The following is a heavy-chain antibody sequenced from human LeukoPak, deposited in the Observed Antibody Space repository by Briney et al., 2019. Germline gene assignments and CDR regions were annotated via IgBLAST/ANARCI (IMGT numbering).Heavy chain of an antibody. Sequence: SETLSLTCAVYGGSLSGYYWGWIRQPPGKGLEWIGSIYYSGSTYYNPSLKSRVTISVDTSKNQFSLKLSSVTAADTAVYYCARFCGGDCYSSGNFDYWGQGTLVTVSS. V-gene: IGHV4-39*01. D-gene: IGHD2-21*01. CDR3: ARFCGGDCYSSGNFDY. CDR1: GGSLSGYY. CDR2: IYYSGST. J-gene: IGHJ4*02.